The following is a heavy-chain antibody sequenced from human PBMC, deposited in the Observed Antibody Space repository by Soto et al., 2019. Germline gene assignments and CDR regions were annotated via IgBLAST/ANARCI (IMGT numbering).Heavy chain of an antibody. J-gene: IGHJ5*02. D-gene: IGHD3-10*01. V-gene: IGHV3-11*01. CDR3: ARIRYYDSGSSINWFDP. Sequence: GGSLRLSCAASGFTFSDYYMSWIRQAPGKGLEWVSYISSSGSTIYYADSVKGRFTISRDNAKDSLYLQMNSLRAEDTAVYYCARIRYYDSGSSINWFDPWGQGTLVTVSS. CDR1: GFTFSDYY. CDR2: ISSSGSTI.